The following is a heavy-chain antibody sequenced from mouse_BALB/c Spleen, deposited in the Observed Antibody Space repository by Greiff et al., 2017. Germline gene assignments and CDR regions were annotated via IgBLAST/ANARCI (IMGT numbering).Heavy chain of an antibody. D-gene: IGHD1-1*01. V-gene: IGHV5-9-3*01. CDR1: GFTFSSYA. CDR3: ARTPDGSSYFDY. CDR2: ISSGGSYT. J-gene: IGHJ2*01. Sequence: EVKLVESGGGLVKPGGSLKLSCAASGFTFSSYAMSWVRQTPEKRLEWVATISSGGSYTYYPDSVKGRFTISRDNAKNTLYLQMSSLRSEDTAMYYCARTPDGSSYFDYWGQGTTLTVSA.